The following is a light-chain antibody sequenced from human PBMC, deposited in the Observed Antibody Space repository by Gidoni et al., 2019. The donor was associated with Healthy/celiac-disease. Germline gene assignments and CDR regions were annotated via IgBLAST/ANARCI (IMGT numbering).Light chain of an antibody. V-gene: IGLV2-14*01. CDR1: SRDVGGYNY. CDR3: SSYTSSSTLDV. J-gene: IGLJ1*01. CDR2: EVS. Sequence: QSALTQPASVSGSPGQSITIYCTGTSRDVGGYNYVSWYQQHPGKAPKPRIYEVSNRPSGVSNRFSGSKSGNTASLTISGLQAEDEADYYCSSYTSSSTLDVFGTGTKVTVL.